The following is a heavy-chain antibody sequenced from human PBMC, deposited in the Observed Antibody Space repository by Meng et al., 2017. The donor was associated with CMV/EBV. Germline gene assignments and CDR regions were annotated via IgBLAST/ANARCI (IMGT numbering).Heavy chain of an antibody. CDR3: ARDSRDYDFWSGRRRYYYYGMDV. J-gene: IGHJ6*02. CDR1: GFTVSSNY. CDR2: ISSSSSYI. Sequence: GESLKISCAASGFTVSSNYMSWVRQAPGKGLEWVSSISSSSSYIYYADSVKGRFTISRDNAKNSLYLQMNSLRAEDTAVYYCARDSRDYDFWSGRRRYYYYGMDVWGQGTTVTVSS. V-gene: IGHV3-21*01. D-gene: IGHD3-3*01.